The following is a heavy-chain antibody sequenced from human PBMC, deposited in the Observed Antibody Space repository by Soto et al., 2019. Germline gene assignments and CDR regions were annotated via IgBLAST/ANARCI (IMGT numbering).Heavy chain of an antibody. J-gene: IGHJ6*03. D-gene: IGHD2-21*02. CDR1: GFTFSDYY. V-gene: IGHV3-11*01. Sequence: GESLKISCAASGFTFSDYYMSWIRQAPGKGLEWVSYISSSGSTIYYADSVKGRFTISRDNAKNSLYLQMNSLRAEDTAVYYCARSGGDWDAEGVYYYYYYMDVWGKGTTVTVSS. CDR2: ISSSGSTI. CDR3: ARSGGDWDAEGVYYYYYYMDV.